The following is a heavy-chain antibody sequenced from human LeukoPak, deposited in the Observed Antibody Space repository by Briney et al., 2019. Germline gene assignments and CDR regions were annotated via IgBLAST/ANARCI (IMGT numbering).Heavy chain of an antibody. CDR3: ARNLIGGPAALIDY. D-gene: IGHD2-2*01. Sequence: GGSLRLSCAASGFTFSTYDINWVRHAPGKGLEWLSYISSSSSAIYYADSVEGRFTISRDNAKNSLYLQMNSLRDEDTAVYYCARNLIGGPAALIDYWGQGTLVTVSS. CDR1: GFTFSTYD. V-gene: IGHV3-48*02. J-gene: IGHJ4*02. CDR2: ISSSSSAI.